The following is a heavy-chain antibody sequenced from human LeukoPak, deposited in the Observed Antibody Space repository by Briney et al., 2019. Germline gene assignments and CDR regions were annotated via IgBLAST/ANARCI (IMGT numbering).Heavy chain of an antibody. CDR1: GFTFSRYS. V-gene: IGHV3-48*02. CDR2: VSGRVTPT. Sequence: PGPSLRLSCAASGFTFSRYSSNWVRQPPGEGLQWVSYVSGRVTPTPYTDSVNGPFTISRDNAKNSLYLQLNSLRDEDTAVYYCARAPVIDYYGSGTYFDYWGQGTLVSVSS. J-gene: IGHJ4*02. D-gene: IGHD3-10*01. CDR3: ARAPVIDYYGSGTYFDY.